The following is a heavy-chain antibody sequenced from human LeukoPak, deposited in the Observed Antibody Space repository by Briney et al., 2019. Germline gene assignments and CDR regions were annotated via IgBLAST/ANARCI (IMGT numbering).Heavy chain of an antibody. J-gene: IGHJ2*01. D-gene: IGHD4-17*01. CDR3: ARVRGPTVTTWYFDL. Sequence: GGSLRLSCGASGFTFSTHGMIWVRQAPGKGLEWVSYISPRSATIYYADSVKGRFTISRDDARNSLFLQMHSLRAGDTALYYCARVRGPTVTTWYFDLWGRGTLVTVSS. CDR1: GFTFSTHG. V-gene: IGHV3-48*01. CDR2: ISPRSATI.